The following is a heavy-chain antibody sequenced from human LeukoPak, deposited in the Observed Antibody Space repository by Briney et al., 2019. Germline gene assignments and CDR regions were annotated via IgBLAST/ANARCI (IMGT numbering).Heavy chain of an antibody. V-gene: IGHV3-23*01. D-gene: IGHD2-2*01. Sequence: GGSLRLSCAASGFTFSSYAMSWVRQAPGKGLEWVSAISGSGGSTYYADSVKGRFTISRDNSKNTLYLQMNSLRAEDTAVYYCAKPYIVVVPAAIIHDAFDIWGQGTMVTVSS. J-gene: IGHJ3*02. CDR1: GFTFSSYA. CDR3: AKPYIVVVPAAIIHDAFDI. CDR2: ISGSGGST.